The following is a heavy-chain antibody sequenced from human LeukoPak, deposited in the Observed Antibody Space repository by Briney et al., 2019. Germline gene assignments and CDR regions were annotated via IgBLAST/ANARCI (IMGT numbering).Heavy chain of an antibody. Sequence: GGSLRLSCAASGFTFSSYGMHWVRQAPGKGMEWVAVIWYDGSNKYYADSVKGRFTISRDNSKNTLYLQMNRLRDEDTAVYYSAKDRRGYRYRLSYFYYWGQPTLVTPSS. V-gene: IGHV3-33*06. D-gene: IGHD5-18*01. CDR1: GFTFSSYG. CDR2: IWYDGSNK. J-gene: IGHJ4*02. CDR3: AKDRRGYRYRLSYFYY.